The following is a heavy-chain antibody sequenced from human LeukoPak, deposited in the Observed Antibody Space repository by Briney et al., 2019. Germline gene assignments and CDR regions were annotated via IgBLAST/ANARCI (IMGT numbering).Heavy chain of an antibody. D-gene: IGHD1-26*01. Sequence: GGSLRLSCAASGFTFSSYAMHWVRQAPGKGLEWVAVISYDGSNKYYADSVKGRFTISRDNSKNTLYLQMNSLRAEDTAVYYCARPRYSGSYLHSYLDYWGQGTLVTVSS. CDR2: ISYDGSNK. CDR1: GFTFSSYA. J-gene: IGHJ4*02. CDR3: ARPRYSGSYLHSYLDY. V-gene: IGHV3-30-3*01.